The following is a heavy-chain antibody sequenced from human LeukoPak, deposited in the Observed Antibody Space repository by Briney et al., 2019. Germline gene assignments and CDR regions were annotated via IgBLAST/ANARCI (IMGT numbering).Heavy chain of an antibody. J-gene: IGHJ6*02. CDR1: GFTLSSYA. CDR3: ARPTLDGIAVAGTWYYGMDV. Sequence: GGSLRLSCAASGFTLSSYAMHWVRQAPGKGLEWVAVISYDGSNKYYADSVKGRFTISRDNSKNTLYLQMNSLRAEDTAVYYCARPTLDGIAVAGTWYYGMDVWGQGTTVTVSS. CDR2: ISYDGSNK. D-gene: IGHD6-19*01. V-gene: IGHV3-30-3*01.